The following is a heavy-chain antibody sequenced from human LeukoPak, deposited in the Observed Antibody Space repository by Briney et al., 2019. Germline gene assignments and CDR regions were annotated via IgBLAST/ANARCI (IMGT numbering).Heavy chain of an antibody. J-gene: IGHJ4*02. CDR3: ARDPYYYDSSGYYRVFDY. Sequence: ASVKVSCKASGYTFTSYDINWVRQAPGQGLEWMGWINPNSGGTNYAQKFQGRVTMTRDTSISTAYMELSRLRSDDTAVYYCARDPYYYDSSGYYRVFDYWGQGTLVTVSS. V-gene: IGHV1-2*02. CDR1: GYTFTSYD. CDR2: INPNSGGT. D-gene: IGHD3-22*01.